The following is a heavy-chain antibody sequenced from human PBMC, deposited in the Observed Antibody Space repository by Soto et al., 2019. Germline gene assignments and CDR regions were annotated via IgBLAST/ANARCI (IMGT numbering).Heavy chain of an antibody. Sequence: EVQLVESGGDLVQPGGSLRLSCAASGFIFSDYTMTWVRQAPGRGLEFVSHISSSGGAIFYAESVKGRFTVSRDNAKNSLYLQMTSLRDDDTGVYFCARDPGGSTWVVGVYYFFGLDVWGQGTAVTVSS. J-gene: IGHJ6*02. CDR3: ARDPGGSTWVVGVYYFFGLDV. CDR1: GFIFSDYT. CDR2: ISSSGGAI. V-gene: IGHV3-48*02. D-gene: IGHD6-13*01.